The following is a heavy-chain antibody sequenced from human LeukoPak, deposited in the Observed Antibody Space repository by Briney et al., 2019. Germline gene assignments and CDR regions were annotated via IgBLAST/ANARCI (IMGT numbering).Heavy chain of an antibody. CDR2: ISSSGSTI. CDR3: AELGITMIGGV. J-gene: IGHJ6*04. Sequence: HPGGSLRLSCAASGFTFSSYEMNWVRQAPGKGLEWVSYISSSGSTIYYADSVRGRFTISRDNAKNSLYLQMNSLRAEDTAVYYCAELGITMIGGVWGKGTTVTISS. D-gene: IGHD3-10*02. V-gene: IGHV3-48*03. CDR1: GFTFSSYE.